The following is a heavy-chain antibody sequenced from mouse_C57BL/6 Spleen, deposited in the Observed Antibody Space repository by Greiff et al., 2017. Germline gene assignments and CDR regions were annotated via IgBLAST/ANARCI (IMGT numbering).Heavy chain of an antibody. CDR3: ATITTVVARYFDY. D-gene: IGHD1-1*01. CDR1: GYTFTSYW. CDR2: IYPSDSET. Sequence: VQLQQPGAELVRPGSSVKLSCKASGYTFTSYWMDWVKQRPGQGLEWIGNIYPSDSETHYNQKFKDKATLTVDKSSSTAYMQLSSLTSEDSAVYYCATITTVVARYFDYWGQGTTLTVSS. V-gene: IGHV1-61*01. J-gene: IGHJ2*01.